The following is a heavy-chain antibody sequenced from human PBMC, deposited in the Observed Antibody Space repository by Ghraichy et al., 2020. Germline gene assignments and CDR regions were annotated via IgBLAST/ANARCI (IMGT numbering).Heavy chain of an antibody. J-gene: IGHJ6*02. CDR1: GGSISSYY. CDR3: ARHAGRWLQFNYYYYYGMDV. CDR2: IYTSGST. D-gene: IGHD5-24*01. Sequence: SETLSLTCTVSGGSISSYYWSWIRQPPGKGLEWIGYIYTSGSTNYNPSLKSRVTISVDTSKNQFSLKLSSVTAADTAVYYCARHAGRWLQFNYYYYYGMDVWGQGTTVTVSS. V-gene: IGHV4-4*09.